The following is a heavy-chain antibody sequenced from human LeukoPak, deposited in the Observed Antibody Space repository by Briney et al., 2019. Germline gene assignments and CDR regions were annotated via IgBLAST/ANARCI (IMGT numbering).Heavy chain of an antibody. CDR3: AKDHVRYDFWSDYFRYSGMDV. Sequence: GGSLRLSCAASGFTFSSYGMHWVRQAPGKGLEWVAVVSYDGSNEYYPDSVKGRFTISRDNSKNTLFLQMNSLRVEDTAAYYCAKDHVRYDFWSDYFRYSGMDVWGQGTTVTVSS. J-gene: IGHJ6*02. V-gene: IGHV3-30*18. CDR2: VSYDGSNE. D-gene: IGHD3-3*01. CDR1: GFTFSSYG.